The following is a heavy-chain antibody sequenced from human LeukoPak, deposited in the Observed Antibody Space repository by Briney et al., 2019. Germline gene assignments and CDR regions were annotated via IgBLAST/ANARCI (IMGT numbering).Heavy chain of an antibody. Sequence: ASVRVSCKASGGTFSSYAISWVRQAPGQGLEWMGWINPNSGGTNYAQKFQGRVTMTRDTSISTAYMELSRLRSDDTAVYYCASEPYSSGDFDYWGQGTLVTVSS. V-gene: IGHV1-2*02. CDR1: GGTFSSYA. J-gene: IGHJ4*02. D-gene: IGHD6-19*01. CDR3: ASEPYSSGDFDY. CDR2: INPNSGGT.